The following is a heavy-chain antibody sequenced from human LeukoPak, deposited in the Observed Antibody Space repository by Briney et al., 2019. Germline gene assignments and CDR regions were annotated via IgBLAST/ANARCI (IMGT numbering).Heavy chain of an antibody. CDR1: GFSFSSYW. CDR3: ARDVTNSRNYYDY. J-gene: IGHJ4*02. V-gene: IGHV3-74*01. D-gene: IGHD4-11*01. CDR2: INVDGTRT. Sequence: GGSLRLSCAASGFSFSSYWMHWVRQSPGKGLVWVAQINVDGTRTRYADSVKGRFTISRDNAKNTLYLQMNSLRAEDTAVYYCARDVTNSRNYYDYWGPGTLVTVST.